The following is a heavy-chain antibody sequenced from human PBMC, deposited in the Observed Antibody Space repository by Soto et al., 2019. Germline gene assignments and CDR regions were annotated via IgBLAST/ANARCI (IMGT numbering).Heavy chain of an antibody. J-gene: IGHJ4*02. V-gene: IGHV1-18*01. Sequence: ASVKVSCKASGYTFTSYGISWVRQAPGQGLEWMGWISAYNGNTNYAQKLQGRVTMTTDTSTSTAYMELRSLRSDDTAVYYCASGLLGTLSSLFDYWGQGTLVTVSS. D-gene: IGHD1-1*01. CDR1: GYTFTSYG. CDR2: ISAYNGNT. CDR3: ASGLLGTLSSLFDY.